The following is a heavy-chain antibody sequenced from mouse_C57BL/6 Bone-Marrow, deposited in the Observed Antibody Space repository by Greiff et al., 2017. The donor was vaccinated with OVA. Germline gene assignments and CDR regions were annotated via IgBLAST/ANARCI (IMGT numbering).Heavy chain of an antibody. J-gene: IGHJ4*01. CDR1: GYTFTSYW. CDR2: IYPGSGST. D-gene: IGHD6-5*01. V-gene: IGHV1-55*01. Sequence: QVQLQRPGAELVKPGASVKMSCKASGYTFTSYWITWVKQRPGQGLEWIGDIYPGSGSTNYNEKFKSKATLTVDTSSSTAYMQLSSLTSEDSAVYYCARGAYGTAAMDYWGQGTSVTVSS. CDR3: ARGAYGTAAMDY.